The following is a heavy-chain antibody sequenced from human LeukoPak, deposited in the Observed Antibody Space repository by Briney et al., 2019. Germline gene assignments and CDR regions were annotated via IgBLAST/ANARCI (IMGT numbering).Heavy chain of an antibody. CDR2: IKQDGGGK. CDR1: GFTFSSYW. CDR3: ARARLPSIAAAGSWCFYT. J-gene: IGHJ5*02. D-gene: IGHD6-13*01. Sequence: GGSLRLSCAASGFTFSSYWMSWVRQAPGKGLEWVANIKQDGGGKYYVDSVKGRFTISRDNAKNSLYLQMNSLRAEDTAVYYCARARLPSIAAAGSWCFYTWGQGNLVTVSS. V-gene: IGHV3-7*03.